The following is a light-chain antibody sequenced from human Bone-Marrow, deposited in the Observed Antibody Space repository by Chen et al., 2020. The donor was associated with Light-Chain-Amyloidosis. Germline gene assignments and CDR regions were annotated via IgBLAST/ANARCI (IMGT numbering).Light chain of an antibody. V-gene: IGLV2-14*01. J-gene: IGLJ1*01. CDR2: DVS. CDR3: SSYTSSSTFYV. Sequence: QSALTQPASVSGSPGQSITISCTGTSSDGGGYNYVSWYQQHPGKAPKLMIYDVSNRPSGVSNRLSGSTSGNTASLTISGLQAENEADYYCSSYTSSSTFYVFGTGTKVTVL. CDR1: SSDGGGYNY.